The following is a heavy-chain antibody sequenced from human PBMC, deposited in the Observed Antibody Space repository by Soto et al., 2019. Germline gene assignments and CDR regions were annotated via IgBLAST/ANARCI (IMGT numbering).Heavy chain of an antibody. J-gene: IGHJ6*03. V-gene: IGHV4-39*01. D-gene: IGHD5-12*01. CDR2: IYYSGST. CDR1: GGSISSSSYY. Sequence: SETLSLTCTVSGGSISSSSYYWGWIRQPPGKGLEWIGSIYYSGSTYYNPSLKSRVTISVDTSKNQFSLKLSSVTAADTALYYCARLGYSGYDYYYYYYMDVWGKGTTVTVSS. CDR3: ARLGYSGYDYYYYYYMDV.